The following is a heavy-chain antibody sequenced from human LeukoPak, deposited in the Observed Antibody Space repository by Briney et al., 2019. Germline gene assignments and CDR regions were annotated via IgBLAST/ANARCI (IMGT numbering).Heavy chain of an antibody. V-gene: IGHV3-7*01. CDR1: GFTFSSLW. J-gene: IGHJ3*02. CDR3: AGDGGWTFGI. D-gene: IGHD5-24*01. CDR2: IKQDGSEK. Sequence: GGSLTLSCPGSGFTFSSLWMSWFRQAPGKGLEWVAIIKQDGSEKYYVDSVKGRFTVSRDNAKKGVYLQMNNLRVDDTAVYYCAGDGGWTFGIWGQGTKVVVSS.